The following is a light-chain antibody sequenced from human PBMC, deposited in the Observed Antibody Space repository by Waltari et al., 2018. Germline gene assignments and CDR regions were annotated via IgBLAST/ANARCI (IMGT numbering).Light chain of an antibody. J-gene: IGKJ4*01. CDR1: QSVSVY. CDR3: QQRSNGLT. Sequence: EIVLTQSPAPLSLSPGESATPSCRASQSVSVYLAWYQQKPGQAPRLLLFDASSRATGIPARFSGSGSGTDFTLTISSLEPEDFAVYYCQQRSNGLTFGGGTRVEIK. V-gene: IGKV3-11*01. CDR2: DAS.